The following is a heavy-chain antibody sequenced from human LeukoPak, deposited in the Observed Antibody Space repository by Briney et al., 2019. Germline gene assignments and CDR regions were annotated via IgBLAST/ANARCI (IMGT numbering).Heavy chain of an antibody. V-gene: IGHV3-23*01. CDR3: ARGGDFWSGYSRGYYMDV. J-gene: IGHJ6*03. Sequence: QAGGSLRLSCTTSGFSFSGYWMHWVRQVPGKGLEWVSVISGSGGNTYFSGSVKGRFTISRDNSKNTLYLQMNSLRAEDTAVYYCARGGDFWSGYSRGYYMDVWGKGTTVTVSS. CDR2: ISGSGGNT. CDR1: GFSFSGYW. D-gene: IGHD3-3*01.